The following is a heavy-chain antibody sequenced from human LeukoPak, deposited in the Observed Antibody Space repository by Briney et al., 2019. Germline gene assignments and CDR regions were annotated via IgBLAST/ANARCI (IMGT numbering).Heavy chain of an antibody. V-gene: IGHV3-23*01. CDR2: ISGSGGST. Sequence: GGSLRLSCAASGFTFSSYTMNWVRLAPGKGLEWVSTISGSGGSTYYADSVKGRFTISRDNSKNTLFLQMNSLRAEDTAVYYCAKDYNYDSSGYYYPGDAFDIWGQGTMATVSS. CDR3: AKDYNYDSSGYYYPGDAFDI. D-gene: IGHD3-22*01. J-gene: IGHJ3*02. CDR1: GFTFSSYT.